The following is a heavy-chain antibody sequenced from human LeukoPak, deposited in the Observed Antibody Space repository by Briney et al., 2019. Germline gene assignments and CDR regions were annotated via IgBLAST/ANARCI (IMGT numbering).Heavy chain of an antibody. CDR1: GFTFTSSA. V-gene: IGHV1-58*01. D-gene: IGHD2-15*01. J-gene: IGHJ3*02. Sequence: ASVKVSCKASGFTFTSSAVQWVRQARAQRLEWIGWIVVGSGNTNYAQKFQERVTITRDMSTSTAYMELSSLRSEDTAVYYCAARGWPTPQAYAFDTWGQGTMVTVSS. CDR3: AARGWPTPQAYAFDT. CDR2: IVVGSGNT.